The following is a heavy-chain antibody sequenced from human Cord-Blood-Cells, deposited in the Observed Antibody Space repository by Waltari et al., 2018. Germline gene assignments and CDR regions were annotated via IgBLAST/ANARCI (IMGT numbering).Heavy chain of an antibody. V-gene: IGHV4-31*03. J-gene: IGHJ2*01. CDR3: ARGMVGNFDL. D-gene: IGHD2-15*01. Sequence: QVQLQESGPGLVKPSQTLSLTCTVSGGSISSGGYYWRWIRQHPGKGLEWGRNSYYSGSTYYNPSRKSRVTISVDTSKNQVALKLSSVTAADTAVYYWARGMVGNFDLGGRGTLVTVSS. CDR2: SYYSGST. CDR1: GGSISSGGYY.